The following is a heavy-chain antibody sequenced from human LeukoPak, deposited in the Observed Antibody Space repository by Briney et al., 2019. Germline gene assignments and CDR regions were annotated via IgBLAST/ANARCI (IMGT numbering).Heavy chain of an antibody. CDR3: ARALYFYYHMDV. CDR2: IYYSGST. CDR1: GGSFSGYY. Sequence: SETLSLTCAVYGGSFSGYYWSWIRQPPGKGLEWIGSIYYSGSTYYNPSLQSRVTISVDTSKTQFSLKLSSVTAADTAVYYCARALYFYYHMDVWGRGTMVTISS. V-gene: IGHV4-34*01. J-gene: IGHJ6*03.